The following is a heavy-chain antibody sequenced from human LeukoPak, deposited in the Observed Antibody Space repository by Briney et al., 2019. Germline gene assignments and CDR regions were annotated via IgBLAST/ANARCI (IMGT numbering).Heavy chain of an antibody. D-gene: IGHD3-9*01. CDR1: GFTFSNYA. V-gene: IGHV3-23*01. CDR3: AKSWSCVQYNDWLCYFDY. J-gene: IGHJ4*01. Sequence: GGSLRLSCAASGFTFSNYAMSWVRQAPGKGLEWVSGISGSSGTTYYTDSVQGRFTISRDNSKDTLYLQMNSLRDDDTAIYYCAKSWSCVQYNDWLCYFDYWGHGTLVTVSS. CDR2: ISGSSGTT.